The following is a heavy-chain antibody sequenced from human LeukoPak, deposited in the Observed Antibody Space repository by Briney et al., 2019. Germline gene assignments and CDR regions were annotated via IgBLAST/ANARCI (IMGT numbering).Heavy chain of an antibody. CDR3: ARGYKKSSSLDY. CDR2: IYYSGST. Sequence: PSETLSLTCTVSGGSISSYYWSWIRRPPGKGLEWIGYIYYSGSTNYNPSLKSRVTISVDTSKNQFSLKLSSVTAADTAVYYCARGYKKSSSLDYWGQGTLVTVSS. D-gene: IGHD6-13*01. J-gene: IGHJ4*02. V-gene: IGHV4-59*01. CDR1: GGSISSYY.